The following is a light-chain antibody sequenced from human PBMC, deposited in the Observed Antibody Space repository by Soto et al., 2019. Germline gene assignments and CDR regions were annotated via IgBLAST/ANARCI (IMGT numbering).Light chain of an antibody. CDR1: QNINTY. CDR2: DAS. J-gene: IGKJ4*01. V-gene: IGKV3-11*01. CDR3: QPRNNWVT. Sequence: EIVLTQSPATLSLSPGERATLSCRASQNINTYLAWYQQKPGQAPRLLIYDASNRATGIPPRFSGSGSGTDFILTISRLEPEDLGVYYCQPRNNWVTFGGGTKVEIK.